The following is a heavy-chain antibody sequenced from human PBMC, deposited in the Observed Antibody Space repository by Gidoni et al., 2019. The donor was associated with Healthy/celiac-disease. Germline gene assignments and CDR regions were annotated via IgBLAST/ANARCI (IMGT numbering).Heavy chain of an antibody. J-gene: IGHJ4*02. V-gene: IGHV4-34*01. CDR1: GGSFSGYY. CDR2: INQSGST. Sequence: QVQLQQWGAGLLQPSEPLSLTCAVYGGSFSGYYWSWLRQPPGKGLEWIGEINQSGSTNYNPSLKSRVTIEVDTSKNQFSLKLSSVTAADTAVYYCARKGGLGDDIVVVPAAKYFDYWGQGTLVTVSS. CDR3: ARKGGLGDDIVVVPAAKYFDY. D-gene: IGHD2-2*01.